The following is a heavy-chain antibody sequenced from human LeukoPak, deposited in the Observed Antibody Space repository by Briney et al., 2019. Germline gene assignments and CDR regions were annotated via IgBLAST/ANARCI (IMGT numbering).Heavy chain of an antibody. CDR2: ISGSGGST. CDR3: ARDVTVQH. D-gene: IGHD4-17*01. J-gene: IGHJ1*01. CDR1: GFTFSSYS. V-gene: IGHV3-21*01. Sequence: GGSLRLSCAASGFTFSSYSMNWVRQAPGKGLEWVSAISGSGGSTYYADSVKGRFTISRDNAKNSLYLQMNSLRAEDTAVYYCARDVTVQHWGQGTLVTVSS.